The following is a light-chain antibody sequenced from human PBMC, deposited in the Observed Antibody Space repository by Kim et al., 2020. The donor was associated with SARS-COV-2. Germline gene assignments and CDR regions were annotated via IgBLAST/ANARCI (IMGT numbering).Light chain of an antibody. CDR2: AAS. J-gene: IGKJ1*01. CDR3: QQNYSTPLT. Sequence: DIQMTQSPSSLSASVGDRVTITCRASQSISSYLNCYQQKPGKAPKLLIYAASTLQSGVPSRFSGSGSGTDFTLTISSLQPEDFATYYCQQNYSTPLTFGQGTKVDIK. CDR1: QSISSY. V-gene: IGKV1-39*01.